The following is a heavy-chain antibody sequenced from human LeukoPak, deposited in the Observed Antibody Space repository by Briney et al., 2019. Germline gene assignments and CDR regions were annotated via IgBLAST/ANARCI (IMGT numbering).Heavy chain of an antibody. V-gene: IGHV4-34*01. CDR3: ARRYYYDILTGFNY. CDR2: INHSGST. J-gene: IGHJ4*02. CDR1: GGSFSGYY. D-gene: IGHD3-9*01. Sequence: PSETLPLTCAVYGGSFSGYYWSWIRQPPGKGLEWIGEINHSGSTNYNPSLKSRVTISVDTSKNQFSLKLSSVTAADTAVYYCARRYYYDILTGFNYWGQGTLVTVSS.